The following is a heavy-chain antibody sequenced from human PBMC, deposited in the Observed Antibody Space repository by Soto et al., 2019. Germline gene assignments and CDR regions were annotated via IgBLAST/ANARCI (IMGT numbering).Heavy chain of an antibody. CDR2: IYSGGST. Sequence: GGSLRLSCAASGFSVKNNYMTWVRQAPGKGLEWVSLIYSGGSTTYADSVKGRFTISRGNSKNTLYLQMNSLRAEDTAVYYCAIYGDNAFFQSWGQGTLVTVSS. V-gene: IGHV3-53*05. CDR3: AIYGDNAFFQS. J-gene: IGHJ5*02. CDR1: GFSVKNNY. D-gene: IGHD4-17*01.